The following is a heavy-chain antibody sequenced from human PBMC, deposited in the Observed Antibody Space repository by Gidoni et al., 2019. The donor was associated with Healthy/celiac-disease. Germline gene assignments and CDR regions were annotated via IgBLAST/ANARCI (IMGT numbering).Heavy chain of an antibody. CDR2: IWYDGSNK. CDR3: ARDHLSKGITMPRFPDY. V-gene: IGHV3-33*01. D-gene: IGHD3-10*01. CDR1: GFPFSRDG. J-gene: IGHJ4*02. Sequence: QVQLVESGGGVVQPGRSLGLPCAAAGFPFSRDGMHGVRQAPGKGLEWVAVIWYDGSNKYYADSVKGRFTISRDNSKNTLYLQMNSLRAEDTAVYYCARDHLSKGITMPRFPDYWGQGTLVTVSS.